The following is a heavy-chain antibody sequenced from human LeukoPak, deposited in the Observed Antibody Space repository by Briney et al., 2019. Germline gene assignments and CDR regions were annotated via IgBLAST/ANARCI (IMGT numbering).Heavy chain of an antibody. CDR1: GGSVSSGSYY. V-gene: IGHV4-61*01. Sequence: SETLSLTCTVSGGSVSSGSYYWSWIRQPPGKGLEWIGYIYYSGSTNYNPSLKSRVTISVDTSKNQFSLKLSSVTAADTAVYYCATSWGPDTSAFRWGRDGMDVWGQGTTVIVS. D-gene: IGHD3-16*01. J-gene: IGHJ6*02. CDR2: IYYSGST. CDR3: ATSWGPDTSAFRWGRDGMDV.